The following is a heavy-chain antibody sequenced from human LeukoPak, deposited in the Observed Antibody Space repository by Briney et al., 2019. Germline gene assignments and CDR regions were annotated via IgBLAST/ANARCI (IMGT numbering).Heavy chain of an antibody. CDR3: ARHGVTYYYDNSGYEDWFDP. CDR2: VYHSGIT. CDR1: GGSITNTNYY. D-gene: IGHD3-22*01. V-gene: IGHV4-39*01. J-gene: IGHJ5*02. Sequence: PSETLSLTCTVSGGSITNTNYYWAWIRQPPGEGLEWIGSVYHSGITYYTPSLKSRVSISVDTSKNQFSLKLSSVTAADTAVYYCARHGVTYYYDNSGYEDWFDPWGQGTLVTVSS.